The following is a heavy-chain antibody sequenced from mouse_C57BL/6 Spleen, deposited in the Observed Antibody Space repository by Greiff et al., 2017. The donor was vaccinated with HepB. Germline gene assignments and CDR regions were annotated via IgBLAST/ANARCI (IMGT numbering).Heavy chain of an antibody. Sequence: QVQLQQSGAELVKPGASVKMSCKASGYTFTTYPIEWMKQNHGKSLEWIGNFHPYNDDTKYNDKFKGKATLTVEKSSSTVYLELSRLTSDDSAVYYCARAECYGNRYWCFDVWGTGTTVTVSS. CDR1: GYTFTTYP. CDR2: FHPYNDDT. D-gene: IGHD1-1*01. CDR3: ARAECYGNRYWCFDV. V-gene: IGHV1-47*01. J-gene: IGHJ1*03.